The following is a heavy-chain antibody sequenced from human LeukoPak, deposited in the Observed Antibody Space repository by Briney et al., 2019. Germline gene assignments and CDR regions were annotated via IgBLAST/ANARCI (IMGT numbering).Heavy chain of an antibody. V-gene: IGHV4-59*01. J-gene: IGHJ4*01. CDR2: IYYSGST. Sequence: SETLSLTCGVYGGSFSGYYWSWIRQPPGKGLEWIGYIYYSGSTNYNPSLKSRVTISRDTSKNQFSLKLRSVTAADTAVYYCTSGGMVSGDYWGHGTLVTVSS. D-gene: IGHD2-8*01. CDR1: GGSFSGYY. CDR3: TSGGMVSGDY.